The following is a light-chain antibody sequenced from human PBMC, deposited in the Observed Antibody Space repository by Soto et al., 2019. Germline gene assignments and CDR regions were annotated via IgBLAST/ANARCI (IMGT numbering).Light chain of an antibody. V-gene: IGLV2-18*02. Sequence: QSALTQPPSVSGSPGQSVTISCTGTSSDVGNYSRVSWYQQPPGTAPKLMIYEVSNRPSGVPDRFSGSKSGNTASLTISGLQAEDEADYYCSSYTSSSTLVFGGGTKLTVL. CDR2: EVS. CDR1: SSDVGNYSR. J-gene: IGLJ2*01. CDR3: SSYTSSSTLV.